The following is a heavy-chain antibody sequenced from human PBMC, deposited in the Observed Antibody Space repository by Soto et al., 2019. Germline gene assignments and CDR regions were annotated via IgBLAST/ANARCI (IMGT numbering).Heavy chain of an antibody. V-gene: IGHV4-34*01. CDR2: INHSGST. Sequence: PSETLSLTCAVYGGSFSGYYWSWIRQPPGKGLEWIGEINHSGSTNYNPSLKSRVTISVDTSKNQFSLKLSSVTAADTAVYYCAIPSGYYYDSSGYYSLPDYWGQGTPVTVSP. J-gene: IGHJ4*02. D-gene: IGHD3-22*01. CDR3: AIPSGYYYDSSGYYSLPDY. CDR1: GGSFSGYY.